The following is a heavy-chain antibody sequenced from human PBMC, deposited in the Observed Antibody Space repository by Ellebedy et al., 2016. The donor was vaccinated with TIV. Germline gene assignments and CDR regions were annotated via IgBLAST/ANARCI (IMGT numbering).Heavy chain of an antibody. D-gene: IGHD1-1*01. CDR3: ARDRRGIYNWNVKSNWFDP. Sequence: GGSLRLXCAASGFTFSSYSMNWVRKAPGKGLEWVSSISSSSSYIYYADSVKGRFTISRDNAKNSLYLQMNSLRAEDTAVYYCARDRRGIYNWNVKSNWFDPWGQGTLVTVSS. CDR2: ISSSSSYI. V-gene: IGHV3-21*01. J-gene: IGHJ5*02. CDR1: GFTFSSYS.